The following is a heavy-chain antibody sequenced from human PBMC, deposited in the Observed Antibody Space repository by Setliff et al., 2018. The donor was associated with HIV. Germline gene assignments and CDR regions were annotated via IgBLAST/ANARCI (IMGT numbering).Heavy chain of an antibody. J-gene: IGHJ4*02. CDR3: ARAPGSVSVFLDS. Sequence: LSETLSLTCAVSGASISSGSWWTWVRQPPGKGLEWIGEVFHSGSATYNPSLKSRVTISVDTSKNQFSLKVNSVTAADTAMYYCARAPGSVSVFLDSWGQGTLVTVSS. V-gene: IGHV4-4*02. CDR1: GASISSGSW. D-gene: IGHD3-10*01. CDR2: VFHSGSA.